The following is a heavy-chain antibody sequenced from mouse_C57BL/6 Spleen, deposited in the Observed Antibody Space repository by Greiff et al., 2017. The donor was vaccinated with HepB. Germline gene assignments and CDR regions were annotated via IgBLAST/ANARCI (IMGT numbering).Heavy chain of an antibody. CDR3: ARYITPPGYCDV. V-gene: IGHV7-3*01. D-gene: IGHD1-3*01. Sequence: EVNLVESGGGLVQPGGSLSLSCAASGFTFTDYYMSWVRQPPGKALEWLGFIRNKANGYTTEYSASVKGRFTISRDNSQSILYLQMNALRAEDSATYYCARYITPPGYCDVCGTGTTVTVSS. J-gene: IGHJ1*03. CDR2: IRNKANGYTT. CDR1: GFTFTDYY.